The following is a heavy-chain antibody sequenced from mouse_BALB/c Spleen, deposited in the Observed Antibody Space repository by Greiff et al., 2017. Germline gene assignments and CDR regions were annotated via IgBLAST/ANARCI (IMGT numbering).Heavy chain of an antibody. CDR2: ISSGGSYT. Sequence: EVKLVESGGGLVKPGGSLKLSCAASGFTFSSYAMSWVRQTPEKRLEWVATISSGGSYTYYPDSVKGRFTISRDNAKNTLYLQMSSLRSEDTAMYYCARSMIADWGQGTTLTVSS. V-gene: IGHV5-9-3*01. J-gene: IGHJ2*01. CDR1: GFTFSSYA. CDR3: ARSMIAD. D-gene: IGHD2-3*01.